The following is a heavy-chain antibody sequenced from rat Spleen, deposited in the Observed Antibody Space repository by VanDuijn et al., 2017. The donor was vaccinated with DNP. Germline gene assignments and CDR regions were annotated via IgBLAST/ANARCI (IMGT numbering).Heavy chain of an antibody. CDR1: GYSITSNY. CDR3: SRYYSGDYFDY. V-gene: IGHV3-1*01. J-gene: IGHJ2*01. CDR2: IAYSGTT. Sequence: VQLQESGPGLVKPSQSLSLTCSVTGYSITSNYWGWIRKFPGNKMEYIGHIAYSGTTNYNPSLKSRISITRDTTKNQFFLHLNSVTTEDTATCYCSRYYSGDYFDYWGQGVMVTVSS. D-gene: IGHD1-1*01.